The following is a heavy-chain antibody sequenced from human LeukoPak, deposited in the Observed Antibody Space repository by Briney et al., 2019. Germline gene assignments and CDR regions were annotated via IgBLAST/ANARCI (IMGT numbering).Heavy chain of an antibody. CDR1: GYTFTDYY. V-gene: IGHV1-2*06. D-gene: IGHD1-26*01. CDR2: INPNSGGT. J-gene: IGHJ4*02. CDR3: AREGPTVGATHLVDN. Sequence: GASVKVSCKASGYTFTDYYMHWVRQAPGQGLESMGRINPNSGGTNYAQKFQGRVTMTRDTSISTAYMELSRLRSDDTAVYYCAREGPTVGATHLVDNWGQGTLVTVSS.